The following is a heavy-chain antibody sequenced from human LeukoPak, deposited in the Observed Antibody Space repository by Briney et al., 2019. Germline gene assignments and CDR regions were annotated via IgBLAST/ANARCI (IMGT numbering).Heavy chain of an antibody. Sequence: PSETLSLTCTVSGGSISSSSYYWGWIRQPPGKGLEWIGSIYYSGSTYYNPSLKSRVTISVDTSKNQFSLKLSSVTAADTAVYYCARVPAAIRYYYMDVWGKGTTVTVSS. CDR3: ARVPAAIRYYYMDV. V-gene: IGHV4-39*07. J-gene: IGHJ6*03. D-gene: IGHD2-2*01. CDR2: IYYSGST. CDR1: GGSISSSSYY.